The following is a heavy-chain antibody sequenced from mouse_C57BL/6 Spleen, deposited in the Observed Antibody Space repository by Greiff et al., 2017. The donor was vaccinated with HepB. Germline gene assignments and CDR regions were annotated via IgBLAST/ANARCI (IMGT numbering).Heavy chain of an antibody. CDR2: ISDGGSYT. V-gene: IGHV5-4*01. Sequence: EVKVVESGGGLVKPGGSLKLSCAASGFTFSSYAMSWVRQTPEKRLEWVATISDGGSYTYYPDNVKGRFTISRDNAKNNLYLQMSHLKSEDTAMYYCARDKDGSTGTWFAYWGQGTLVTVSA. J-gene: IGHJ3*01. CDR1: GFTFSSYA. CDR3: ARDKDGSTGTWFAY. D-gene: IGHD4-1*01.